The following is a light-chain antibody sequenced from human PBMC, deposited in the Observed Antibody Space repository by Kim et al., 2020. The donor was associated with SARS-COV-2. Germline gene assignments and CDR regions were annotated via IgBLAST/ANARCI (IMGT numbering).Light chain of an antibody. J-gene: IGKJ1*01. V-gene: IGKV3-20*01. CDR3: QQYHNFRWT. CDR1: QSVDSAH. CDR2: GAS. Sequence: SPGERATLSCRASQSVDSAHLGWYQQKPGQAPRLLFSGASSRATDTPDRFSGSGSGTDFTLTINRLEPEDFAVYYCQQYHNFRWTFGQGTKVDIK.